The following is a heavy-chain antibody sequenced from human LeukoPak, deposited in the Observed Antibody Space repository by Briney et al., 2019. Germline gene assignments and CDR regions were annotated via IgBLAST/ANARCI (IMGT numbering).Heavy chain of an antibody. Sequence: GESLKISCKGSGYSFTSYWIGWVRQMPGKGLEWMGIIYPGDSDTRYSPSFQGQVTISADKSISTAYLQWSSLKASDTAVYYCARPTYYYDSSGTRGAFDIWGHGTMVTVSS. V-gene: IGHV5-51*01. D-gene: IGHD3-22*01. CDR3: ARPTYYYDSSGTRGAFDI. CDR1: GYSFTSYW. J-gene: IGHJ3*02. CDR2: IYPGDSDT.